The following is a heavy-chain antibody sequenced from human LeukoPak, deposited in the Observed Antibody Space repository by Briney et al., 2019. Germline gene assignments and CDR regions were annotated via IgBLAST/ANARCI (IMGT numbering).Heavy chain of an antibody. CDR1: GFTFSSYG. CDR2: IRYDGSNK. J-gene: IGHJ4*02. V-gene: IGHV3-30*02. D-gene: IGHD3-10*01. Sequence: GGSLRLSCAASGFTFSSYGMHWVRQAPGKGLEWVAFIRYDGSNKYYADSVKGRFTISRDNSKNTLYLQMNSLRAEDTAVYYCAKDGRVRGVIIRVFGYWGQGTLVTVSS. CDR3: AKDGRVRGVIIRVFGY.